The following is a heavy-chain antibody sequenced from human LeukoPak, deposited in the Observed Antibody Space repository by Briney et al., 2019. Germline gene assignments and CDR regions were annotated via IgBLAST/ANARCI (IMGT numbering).Heavy chain of an antibody. V-gene: IGHV1-2*06. CDR2: INPNSGGT. Sequence: ASVKVSCKASGYTFTCYYMHWVRQAPGQGLEWMGRINPNSGGTSYAQKFQGRVTMTRDTSISTAYMELSRLRSDDTAVYYCARGYMGYYYDSRGWFDPWGQGTLVTVSS. D-gene: IGHD3-22*01. CDR3: ARGYMGYYYDSRGWFDP. J-gene: IGHJ5*02. CDR1: GYTFTCYY.